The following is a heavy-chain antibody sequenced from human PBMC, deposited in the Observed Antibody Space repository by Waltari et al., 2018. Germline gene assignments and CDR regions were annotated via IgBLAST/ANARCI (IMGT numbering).Heavy chain of an antibody. CDR1: GFSLSTSGVG. D-gene: IGHD3-3*01. CDR3: AHIVWIFGVDPRFDY. V-gene: IGHV2-5*01. Sequence: QITLKESGPTLVKPTQTLTLTCTFSGFSLSTSGVGVGWIRQPPGKALEWLALIYWNDDKRYSPARKSRLTITKDTSKNQVVLTMTNMDPVDTATYYCAHIVWIFGVDPRFDYWGQGTLVTVSS. J-gene: IGHJ4*02. CDR2: IYWNDDK.